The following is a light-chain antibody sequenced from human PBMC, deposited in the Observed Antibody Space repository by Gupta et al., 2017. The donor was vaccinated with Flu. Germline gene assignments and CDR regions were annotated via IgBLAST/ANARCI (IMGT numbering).Light chain of an antibody. Sequence: SPAILSLSPGEGATLSCRASQNIGNYLAWYQQKPGQAPRLLIYDASNRATGIPERFSGSGSGTDFTLTISSLEPEDFAVYYCQQRSPGLTFGGGTRVEI. CDR1: QNIGNY. CDR3: QQRSPGLT. CDR2: DAS. V-gene: IGKV3-11*01. J-gene: IGKJ4*01.